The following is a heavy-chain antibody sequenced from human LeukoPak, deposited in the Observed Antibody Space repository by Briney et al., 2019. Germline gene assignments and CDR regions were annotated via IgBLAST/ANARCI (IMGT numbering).Heavy chain of an antibody. V-gene: IGHV1-2*02. CDR2: INPNSGGT. D-gene: IGHD6-13*01. Sequence: GASVKVSCKASGYTLTGYYMHWVRQAPGQGLEWMGWINPNSGGTNYAQKFQGRVTMTRDTSISTAYMELSRLRSDDTAVYYCAGAYSSSWYPPNYYYYGMDVWGQGTTVTVSS. J-gene: IGHJ6*02. CDR3: AGAYSSSWYPPNYYYYGMDV. CDR1: GYTLTGYY.